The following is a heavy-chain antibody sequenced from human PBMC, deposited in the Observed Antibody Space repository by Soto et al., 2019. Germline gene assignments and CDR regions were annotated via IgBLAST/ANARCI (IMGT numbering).Heavy chain of an antibody. D-gene: IGHD6-13*01. V-gene: IGHV4-4*02. CDR1: GGSISSGNW. CDR3: ARDGPEQQLAYYFDY. Sequence: QVQLQESGPGLVKPSGTLSLTCAVSGGSISSGNWWSWVRQTPGKGLEWIGEIYHSGTTKYNPSLKRRVTISVDEAKNQFSLKLNSVTAADTAVYYCARDGPEQQLAYYFDYWGQGTLVTVSS. J-gene: IGHJ4*02. CDR2: IYHSGTT.